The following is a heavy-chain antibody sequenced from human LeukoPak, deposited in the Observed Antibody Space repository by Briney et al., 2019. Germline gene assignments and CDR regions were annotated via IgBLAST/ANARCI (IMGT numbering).Heavy chain of an antibody. D-gene: IGHD5-12*01. CDR2: INPSGGST. CDR3: ARTDIVATIWNWFDP. J-gene: IGHJ5*02. V-gene: IGHV1-46*01. Sequence: GASVKVSCKASGYTFTSYYMHWVRQAPGQGLEWMGIINPSGGSTSYAQKFQGRVTITADESTSTAYMELSSLRSEDTAVYYCARTDIVATIWNWFDPWGQGTLVTVSS. CDR1: GYTFTSYY.